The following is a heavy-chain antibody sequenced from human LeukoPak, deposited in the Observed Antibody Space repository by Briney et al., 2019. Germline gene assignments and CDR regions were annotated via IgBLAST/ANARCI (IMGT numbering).Heavy chain of an antibody. D-gene: IGHD6-6*01. CDR2: INPNSGAT. V-gene: IGHV1-2*02. CDR1: ASTLTGYY. J-gene: IGHJ4*02. CDR3: ARAPGLSNSR. Sequence: SVQVSCKASASTLTGYYIHWVRQAPGQGLEWMGWINPNSGATNYAQKFQGRVTMTRDTSITTIYMELRRLLSGDTAVYYCARAPGLSNSRWGQGTLVTVSS.